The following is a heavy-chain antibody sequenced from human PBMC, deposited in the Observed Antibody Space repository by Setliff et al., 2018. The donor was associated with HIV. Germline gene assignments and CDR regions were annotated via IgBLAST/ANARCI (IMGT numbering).Heavy chain of an antibody. Sequence: PGDSLRLSCAASGFTFNNYWMNWVRQVPGKGLVWVARISPDGRSTTHADAVKGRFTISRDNAKNTLYLHMNSLRAEDTSVYHCALVGGITVPPDGFDIWGQGTMVTVSS. J-gene: IGHJ3*02. CDR1: GFTFNNYW. V-gene: IGHV3-74*01. CDR3: ALVGGITVPPDGFDI. D-gene: IGHD3-22*01. CDR2: ISPDGRST.